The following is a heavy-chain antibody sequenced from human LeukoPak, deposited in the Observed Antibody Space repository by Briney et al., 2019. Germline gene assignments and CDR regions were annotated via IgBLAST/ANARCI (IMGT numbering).Heavy chain of an antibody. V-gene: IGHV4-61*08. J-gene: IGHJ4*02. CDR3: ARGGYGSGSYYPLDY. CDR2: IYYSGST. D-gene: IGHD3-10*01. CDR1: GDSISSGDYY. Sequence: SETLSLTCTVSGDSISSGDYYWSWIRQPPGKGLEWIGYIYYSGSTNYNPSLKSRVTISVDTSKNQFSLKLSSVTAADTAVYYCARGGYGSGSYYPLDYWGQGTLVTVSS.